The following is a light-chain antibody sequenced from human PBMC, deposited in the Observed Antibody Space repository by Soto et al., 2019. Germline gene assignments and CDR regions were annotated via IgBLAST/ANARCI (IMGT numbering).Light chain of an antibody. CDR2: GAS. CDR3: HQYGRSPPFT. J-gene: IGKJ2*01. V-gene: IGKV3-20*01. CDR1: QTVSSRY. Sequence: EIVLTQSRGTLSLSPGERATLSCRASQTVSSRYLAWYQQKPGQALRLLMYGASNRATGIPDRFSGSGSGTDFTLTISRLEPEDFAVYFCHQYGRSPPFTFGQGTKVEIK.